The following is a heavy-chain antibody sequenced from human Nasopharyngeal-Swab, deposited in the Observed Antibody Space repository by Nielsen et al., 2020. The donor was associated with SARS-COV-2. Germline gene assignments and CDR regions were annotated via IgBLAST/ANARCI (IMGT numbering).Heavy chain of an antibody. D-gene: IGHD6-19*01. V-gene: IGHV1-69*04. J-gene: IGHJ6*02. Sequence: SVKVSCKASGGTFSSYAISWVRQAPGQGLEWMGRIIPILGIANYAQKFQGRVTITADKSTSTAYMELSSLRSEDTAVYYCARIAVAGLGYYYYGMDVWGQGTTVTASS. CDR1: GGTFSSYA. CDR3: ARIAVAGLGYYYYGMDV. CDR2: IIPILGIA.